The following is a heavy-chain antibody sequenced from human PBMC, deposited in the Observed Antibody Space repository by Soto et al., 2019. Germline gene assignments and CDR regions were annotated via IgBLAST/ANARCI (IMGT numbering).Heavy chain of an antibody. D-gene: IGHD4-17*01. Sequence: VQLLESGGRLVPPGGSLRLSCAGSRFSFSNYAMTWALQAPGEGLEWVSSITGSGGGTTYADSVKGRFTISRDNSKNILYLQMDSLRADDTAVYYCSTDPNGDYIGAFDNWGQGTMVTVSS. CDR2: ITGSGGGT. CDR3: STDPNGDYIGAFDN. V-gene: IGHV3-23*01. J-gene: IGHJ3*02. CDR1: RFSFSNYA.